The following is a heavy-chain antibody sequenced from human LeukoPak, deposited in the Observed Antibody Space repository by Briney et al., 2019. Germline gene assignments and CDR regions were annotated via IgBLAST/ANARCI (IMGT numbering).Heavy chain of an antibody. Sequence: GGSPKLSCAASGFTFSGSAMHWVRQASGKGLEWGGRIRSKANSYATAYAASVKGRFTISRDDSKNTAYLQMNSLKTEDTAVYYCTSSTGSSYWGQGTLVTVSS. CDR1: GFTFSGSA. CDR2: IRSKANSYAT. D-gene: IGHD4-17*01. J-gene: IGHJ4*02. CDR3: TSSTGSSY. V-gene: IGHV3-73*01.